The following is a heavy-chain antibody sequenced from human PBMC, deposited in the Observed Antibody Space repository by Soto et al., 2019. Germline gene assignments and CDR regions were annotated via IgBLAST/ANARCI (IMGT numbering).Heavy chain of an antibody. CDR1: GFIFSTYA. J-gene: IGHJ6*03. Sequence: PGGSLRLSCAASGFIFSTYAMNWVRQAPGKGLEWVSGISNSGSSTYYADSVKGRFTISRDNAKNSLYLQMNSLRAEDTAVYYCARDKGGGYCSGGSCSYYYYYMDVWGKGTTVTVSS. CDR2: ISNSGSST. V-gene: IGHV3-21*04. CDR3: ARDKGGGYCSGGSCSYYYYYMDV. D-gene: IGHD2-15*01.